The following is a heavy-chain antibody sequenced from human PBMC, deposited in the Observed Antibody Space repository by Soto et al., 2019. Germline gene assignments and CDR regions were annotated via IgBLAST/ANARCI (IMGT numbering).Heavy chain of an antibody. CDR3: ARDALEYRSSSWDYYYGMDV. J-gene: IGHJ6*02. Sequence: SQTLSLTCAISGDSVSSNSAAWNWIRQSPSRGLEWLGRTYYRSKWYNDYAVSVKSRITINPDTSKNQFSLQLNSVTPEDTAVYYCARDALEYRSSSWDYYYGMDVWGQGTTVTVS. D-gene: IGHD6-6*01. CDR1: GDSVSSNSAA. CDR2: TYYRSKWYN. V-gene: IGHV6-1*01.